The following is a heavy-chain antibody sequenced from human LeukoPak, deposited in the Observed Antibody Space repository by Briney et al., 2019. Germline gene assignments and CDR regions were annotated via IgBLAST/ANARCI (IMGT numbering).Heavy chain of an antibody. CDR2: IYYSGST. CDR1: GGSISSYY. Sequence: KPSETLSLTCTVSGGSISSYYWSWIRQPPGKGLEWIGYIYYSGSTNYNPSLKSRVTISVDTSKNQFSLKLSSVTAADTAVYYCARDRGHYFDYWGQGTLVTVSS. CDR3: ARDRGHYFDY. J-gene: IGHJ4*02. V-gene: IGHV4-59*01.